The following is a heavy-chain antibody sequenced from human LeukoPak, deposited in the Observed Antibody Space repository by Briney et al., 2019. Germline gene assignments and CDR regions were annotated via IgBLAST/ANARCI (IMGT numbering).Heavy chain of an antibody. CDR2: ISSSGSTI. CDR3: ARTTVGFDY. J-gene: IGHJ4*02. D-gene: IGHD4-11*01. Sequence: LECVSYISSSGSTIYYSDSVKDRFTISRYNAKNSLYLQMNSLRAEDTAVYYCARTTVGFDYWGQGTLVTVSS. V-gene: IGHV3-11*01.